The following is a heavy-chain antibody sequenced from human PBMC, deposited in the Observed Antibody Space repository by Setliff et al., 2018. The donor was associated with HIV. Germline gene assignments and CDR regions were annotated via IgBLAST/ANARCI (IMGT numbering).Heavy chain of an antibody. D-gene: IGHD2-21*02. CDR2: IYYSGTT. J-gene: IGHJ1*01. CDR1: GGSINSDNY. Sequence: SETLSLTCSVSGGSINSDNYWGWIRQAPGKGLEWIGSIYYSGTTYYNPSLRGRVTISVDRSRNQFSLTLNSVTAADTATYYCASRGIVVVTMSMPDEFLVHWGHGTLVTVS. CDR3: ASRGIVVVTMSMPDEFLVH. V-gene: IGHV4-39*01.